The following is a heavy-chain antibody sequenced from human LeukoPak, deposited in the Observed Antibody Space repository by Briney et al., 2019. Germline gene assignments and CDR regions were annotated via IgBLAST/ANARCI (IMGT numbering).Heavy chain of an antibody. CDR3: ARDPYNTVLYRLAH. CDR2: ISANGQAT. J-gene: IGHJ4*02. CDR1: GFSFGTYA. V-gene: IGHV3-23*01. D-gene: IGHD3-10*01. Sequence: GGSLRLSCAGAGFSFGTYAMSSFRQAPGMGLEWVSSISANGQATYYADSVEGRFTISRDNSKSTLYLQLNSLRAEDTATYYCARDPYNTVLYRLAHWGQGTLVTVSS.